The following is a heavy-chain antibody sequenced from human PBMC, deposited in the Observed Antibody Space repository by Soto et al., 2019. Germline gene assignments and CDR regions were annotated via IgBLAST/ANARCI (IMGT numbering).Heavy chain of an antibody. V-gene: IGHV4-34*01. Sequence: SETLSLTCAVYGGSFSGYYWSWIRQPPGKGLEWIGEINHSGSTNYNPSLKSRVTISVDTSKNQFSLKLSSVTAADTAVYYCARGVPAAIRTDAFDIWGQGTMVTVSS. D-gene: IGHD2-2*01. CDR1: GGSFSGYY. J-gene: IGHJ3*02. CDR2: INHSGST. CDR3: ARGVPAAIRTDAFDI.